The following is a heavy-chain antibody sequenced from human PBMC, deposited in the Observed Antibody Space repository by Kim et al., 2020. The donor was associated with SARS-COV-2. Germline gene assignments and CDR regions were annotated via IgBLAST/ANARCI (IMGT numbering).Heavy chain of an antibody. CDR1: GYTFTNYA. J-gene: IGHJ4*02. D-gene: IGHD3-22*01. CDR3: ARDGYRLFDL. CDR2: INTNTGNP. V-gene: IGHV7-4-1*02. Sequence: ASVKVSCKTSGYTFTNYAINWVRQAPGQGLEWMGWINTNTGNPTYAQGFTGRFVFSLGTSVSTAYLQINSLQAEDSAVYYCARDGYRLFDLWGQGTLVTVSS.